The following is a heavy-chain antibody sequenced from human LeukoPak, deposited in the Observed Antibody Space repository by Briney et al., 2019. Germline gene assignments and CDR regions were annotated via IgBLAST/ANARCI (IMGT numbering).Heavy chain of an antibody. J-gene: IGHJ4*02. CDR3: ARAVDVADY. CDR1: GFTFSDYY. V-gene: IGHV3-7*01. CDR2: IKEDESAK. Sequence: GGSLRLSCAASGFTFSDYYMSWVRQAPGKGLDWVANIKEDESAKFYADSVRGRFTISRDNAKNSVYLEMNSLRVEDTAVYYCARAVDVADYWGRGTLVTVSS. D-gene: IGHD3-16*01.